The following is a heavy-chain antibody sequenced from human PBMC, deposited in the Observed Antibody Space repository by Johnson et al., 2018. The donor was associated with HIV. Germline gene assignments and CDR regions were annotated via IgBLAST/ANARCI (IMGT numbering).Heavy chain of an antibody. D-gene: IGHD3-22*01. CDR1: GFTVSSNY. CDR3: ARGEYYYDSSGYSNTPDAFDI. V-gene: IGHV3-66*01. Sequence: VQLVESGGGLVQPGESLRLSCAASGFTVSSNYMSWVRQAPGKGLEWVSVIYSGGSTYDADSVKGRFTISRDNSKNTLHLQMNSLRAEDTAVYYCARGEYYYDSSGYSNTPDAFDIWGQGTMVTVSS. CDR2: IYSGGST. J-gene: IGHJ3*02.